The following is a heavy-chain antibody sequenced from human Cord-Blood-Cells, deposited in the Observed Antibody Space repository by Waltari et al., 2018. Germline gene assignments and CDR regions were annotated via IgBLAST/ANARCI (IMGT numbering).Heavy chain of an antibody. D-gene: IGHD3-3*01. V-gene: IGHV1-18*04. J-gene: IGHJ4*02. CDR3: ARTYYDFWSGYSIGDRHFDY. CDR2: ISAYNGNT. CDR1: GYTFTSYG. Sequence: QVQLVQSGAEVKKPGASVKVSCKASGYTFTSYGISWVRQAPGQGREWMGWISAYNGNTNYAQKLQGRVTMTTDTSTSTAYMELRSLRSDDTAVYYCARTYYDFWSGYSIGDRHFDYWGQGTLVTVSS.